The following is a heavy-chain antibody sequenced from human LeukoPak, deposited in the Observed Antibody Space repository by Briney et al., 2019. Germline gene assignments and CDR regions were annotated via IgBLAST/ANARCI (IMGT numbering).Heavy chain of an antibody. CDR2: ISGSGGST. CDR1: GFTFSRNG. V-gene: IGHV3-23*01. D-gene: IGHD5-18*01. J-gene: IGHJ4*02. Sequence: GGTLRLSCAASGFTFSRNGMTWVRQAPGKGLEWVSAISGSGGSTYYADSVKGRFTISRDNSKNSLYLQMNSLRAEDTAVYYCARGYSYGASGFDYWGQGTLVTVSS. CDR3: ARGYSYGASGFDY.